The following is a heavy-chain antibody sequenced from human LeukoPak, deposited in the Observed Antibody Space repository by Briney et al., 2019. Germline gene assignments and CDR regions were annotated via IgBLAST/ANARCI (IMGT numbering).Heavy chain of an antibody. D-gene: IGHD4-11*01. J-gene: IGHJ4*02. CDR2: ISYSGNA. Sequence: SETLSLTCTVSGASIITTNYYWGWLRQPPGKGLEWIGSISYSGNAYYNPSLRSRLSISMDASKNQFSLKVRSVTAADTAVYYCARNLGQTWGTVTTDLWYFDHWGQGTLVPVSS. V-gene: IGHV4-39*01. CDR3: ARNLGQTWGTVTTDLWYFDH. CDR1: GASIITTNYY.